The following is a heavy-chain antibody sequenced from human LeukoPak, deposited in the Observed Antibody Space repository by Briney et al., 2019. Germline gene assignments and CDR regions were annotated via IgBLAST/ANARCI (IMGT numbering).Heavy chain of an antibody. Sequence: GGSLRLSCAASGFTFSSYAMSWVRQAPGKGLEWVSAISGSGGSTYYADSVKGRFTISRDNSKNTLYQQMNSLRAEDTAVYYCASKGLLLWFGELLFPYWGQGTLVAVSS. D-gene: IGHD3-10*01. CDR1: GFTFSSYA. CDR2: ISGSGGST. J-gene: IGHJ4*02. V-gene: IGHV3-23*01. CDR3: ASKGLLLWFGELLFPY.